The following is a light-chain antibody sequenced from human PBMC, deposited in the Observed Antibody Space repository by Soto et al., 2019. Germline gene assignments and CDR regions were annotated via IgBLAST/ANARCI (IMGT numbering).Light chain of an antibody. Sequence: QSALTQPPSASGSPGQSVTISCTGTSSDVGGYNYVSWYQQHPGKAPKLMIYEVSKQPSGVPDRFSGSKSGNTASLTVSGLQDEDEVDYYCSSYAGSNNVVFGGGTKLTVL. CDR2: EVS. CDR1: SSDVGGYNY. V-gene: IGLV2-8*01. CDR3: SSYAGSNNVV. J-gene: IGLJ2*01.